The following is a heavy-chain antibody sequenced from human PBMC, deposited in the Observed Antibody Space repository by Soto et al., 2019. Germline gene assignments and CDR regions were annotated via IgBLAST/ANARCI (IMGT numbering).Heavy chain of an antibody. D-gene: IGHD6-13*01. J-gene: IGHJ4*02. CDR3: ARGPLRRSSWYVY. V-gene: IGHV4-34*01. CDR2: INHSGST. CDR1: GGSFSGYY. Sequence: SETLSLTCAVCGGSFSGYYWSWIRQPPGKGLEWIGEINHSGSTNYNPSLKSRVTISVDTSKNQFSLKLSSVTAADTAVYYGARGPLRRSSWYVYWGQGTLVTVSS.